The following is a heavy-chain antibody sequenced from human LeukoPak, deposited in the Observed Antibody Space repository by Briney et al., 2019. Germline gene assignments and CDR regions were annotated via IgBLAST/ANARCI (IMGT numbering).Heavy chain of an antibody. J-gene: IGHJ5*02. CDR3: ARDSLRFLEWSPGRVCWFDP. CDR1: GGTFSSYA. Sequence: SVKVSCKASGGTFSSYAICWVRQAPGQGLEWMGRIIPILGIANYAQKFQGRVTITADKSTSTAYMELSSLRSEDTAVYYCARDSLRFLEWSPGRVCWFDPWGQGTLVTVSS. CDR2: IIPILGIA. D-gene: IGHD3-3*01. V-gene: IGHV1-69*04.